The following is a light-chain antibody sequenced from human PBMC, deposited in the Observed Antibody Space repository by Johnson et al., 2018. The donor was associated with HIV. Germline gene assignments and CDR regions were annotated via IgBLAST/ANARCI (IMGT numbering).Light chain of an antibody. V-gene: IGLV1-51*01. CDR3: GTWDSSLRAGLYV. CDR2: DNN. Sequence: QSVLTQPPSVSAAPGQKVTISCSGSSSNIGNNYVSWYQQLPGTAPKLLIYDNNKRPSGIPDRFSGSKSGTSATLGITGLPTGDEADYYCGTWDSSLRAGLYVVGTGTQVTVL. CDR1: SSNIGNNY. J-gene: IGLJ1*01.